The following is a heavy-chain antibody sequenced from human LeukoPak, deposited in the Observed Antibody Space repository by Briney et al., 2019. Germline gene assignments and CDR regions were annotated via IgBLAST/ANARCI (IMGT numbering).Heavy chain of an antibody. V-gene: IGHV4-39*07. D-gene: IGHD1-26*01. CDR3: ARDTHSGSTGRGDY. CDR1: GGSINSYTSY. J-gene: IGHJ4*02. Sequence: PSETLSLTCTVSGGSINSYTSYWAWIRQPPGRGLEWSGSIFYSGSTYYNPSLKSRVTISVDRSKNQFSLKLSSVTAADTAVYYCARDTHSGSTGRGDYWGQGTLVTVSS. CDR2: IFYSGST.